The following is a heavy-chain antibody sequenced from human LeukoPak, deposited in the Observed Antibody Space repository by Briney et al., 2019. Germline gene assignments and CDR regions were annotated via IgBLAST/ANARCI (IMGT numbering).Heavy chain of an antibody. CDR1: GGTFSSYA. V-gene: IGHV1-69*05. J-gene: IGHJ3*02. CDR3: ASPYYYDSSGYPDAFDI. Sequence: SVKVSCKASGGTFSSYAISWVRQAPGQGLEWIGRIIPIFGTANYAQKFQGRVTITTDESTSTAYMELSSLRSEDTAVYYCASPYYYDSSGYPDAFDIWGQGTMVTVSS. D-gene: IGHD3-22*01. CDR2: IIPIFGTA.